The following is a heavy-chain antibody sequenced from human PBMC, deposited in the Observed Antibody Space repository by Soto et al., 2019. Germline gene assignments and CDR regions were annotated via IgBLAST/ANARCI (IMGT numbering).Heavy chain of an antibody. V-gene: IGHV3-48*03. D-gene: IGHD2-15*01. CDR2: ISSSGSTI. J-gene: IGHJ4*02. Sequence: GGSLRLSCAASGFTFSSYEMNWVRQAPGKGLEWVSYISSSGSTIYYADSVKGRFTISRDNAKNSLYLQMNSLRAEDTAVYYCARAGPVAFDYWGQGTLVTVSS. CDR1: GFTFSSYE. CDR3: ARAGPVAFDY.